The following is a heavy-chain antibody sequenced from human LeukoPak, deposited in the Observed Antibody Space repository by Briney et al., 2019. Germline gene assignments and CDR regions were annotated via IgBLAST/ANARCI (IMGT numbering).Heavy chain of an antibody. Sequence: ASVTVSCTASGYTFTSYDINWVRQATGQGLEWMGWMNPNSGNTGYGQKFQGRVTMTRNIFISTAYMELSSLRSEDTAVYYCARVEYISGYSHVYWGQGTLVTVSS. CDR2: MNPNSGNT. J-gene: IGHJ4*02. V-gene: IGHV1-8*01. CDR3: ARVEYISGYSHVY. D-gene: IGHD3-22*01. CDR1: GYTFTSYD.